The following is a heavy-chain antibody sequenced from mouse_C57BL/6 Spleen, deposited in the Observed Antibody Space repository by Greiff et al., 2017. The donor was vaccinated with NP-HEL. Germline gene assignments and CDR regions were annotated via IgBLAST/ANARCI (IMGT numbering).Heavy chain of an antibody. CDR3: ARDRGPYGTYLYYYDY. D-gene: IGHD2-1*01. CDR1: GFTFSSYA. V-gene: IGHV5-4*01. CDR2: ISDGGSYT. Sequence: EVQVVESGGGLVKPGGSLKFSCAASGFTFSSYAMSWVRQTPEKRLEWVATISDGGSYTNYPDNVKGRSTISRDNAKNNLYLQKSHLKAEDTAMYYCARDRGPYGTYLYYYDYWGQGTTLTVAT. J-gene: IGHJ2*01.